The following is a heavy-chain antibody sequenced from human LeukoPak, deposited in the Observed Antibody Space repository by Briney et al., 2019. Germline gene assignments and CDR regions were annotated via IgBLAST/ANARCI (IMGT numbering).Heavy chain of an antibody. CDR1: GGSFSGYY. CDR3: ARGRRIAARRHYYYMDV. J-gene: IGHJ6*03. Sequence: SETLSLTCAVYGGSFSGYYWSWIRQPPGKGLEWIGEINHSGSTNYNPSLKSRVTISVDTSKNQFSLKPSSVTAADTAVYYCARGRRIAARRHYYYMDVWGKGTTVTVSS. D-gene: IGHD6-6*01. V-gene: IGHV4-34*01. CDR2: INHSGST.